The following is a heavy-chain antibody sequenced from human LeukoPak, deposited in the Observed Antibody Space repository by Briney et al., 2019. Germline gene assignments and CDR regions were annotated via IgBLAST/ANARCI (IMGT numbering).Heavy chain of an antibody. CDR2: VSPNSGGT. CDR1: GYTFTDYS. Sequence: GASVKVSCKASGYTFTDYSMHWVRQAPGQGLEWMGWVSPNSGGTSYAQKFQGRVTMTRDTSISTAYMELSRLTSDDTAMYYCARDRTSGYNWFDPWGQGTLVTVSS. D-gene: IGHD3-22*01. J-gene: IGHJ5*02. V-gene: IGHV1-2*02. CDR3: ARDRTSGYNWFDP.